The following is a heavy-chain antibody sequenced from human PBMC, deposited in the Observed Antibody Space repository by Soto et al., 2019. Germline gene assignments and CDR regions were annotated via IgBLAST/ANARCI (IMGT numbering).Heavy chain of an antibody. CDR1: GGSFSGYH. V-gene: IGHV4-34*12. CDR2: IIHSGRD. D-gene: IGHD4-17*01. CDR3: ARRPPRGIGVGDYKGLDI. Sequence: QVHLQQWGAGLLKPSETLSLTCAVDGGSFSGYHWTWIRQFHGKGLEWIGEIIHSGRDNYNPSLSGRVGLSIDPSKKQFSLKLTSVTASDTALYYCARRPPRGIGVGDYKGLDIWGRGTLVTVSS. J-gene: IGHJ2*01.